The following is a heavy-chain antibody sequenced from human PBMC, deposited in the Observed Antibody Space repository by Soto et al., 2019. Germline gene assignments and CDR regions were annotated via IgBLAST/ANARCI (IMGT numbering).Heavy chain of an antibody. CDR3: ARLSTYSSGWYGLKGYYYYMDV. J-gene: IGHJ6*03. Sequence: SETLSLTCTVSGGSISSSSYYWVLIRQPPGKGLEWIGSIYYSGSTYYNPSLKSRVTISVDTSKNQFSLKLSSVTAADTAVYYCARLSTYSSGWYGLKGYYYYMDVWGKGTTVTVSS. CDR1: GGSISSSSYY. V-gene: IGHV4-39*01. D-gene: IGHD6-19*01. CDR2: IYYSGST.